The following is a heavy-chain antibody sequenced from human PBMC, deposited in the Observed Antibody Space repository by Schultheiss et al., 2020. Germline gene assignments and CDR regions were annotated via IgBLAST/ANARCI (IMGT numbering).Heavy chain of an antibody. V-gene: IGHV4-39*07. D-gene: IGHD5-12*01. CDR3: ARDSGYDYKFDY. J-gene: IGHJ4*02. Sequence: GSLRLSCAASGFTFSSYSMNWVRQAPGKGLEWVGSIYYSGSTYYNPSLKSRVTISVDTSKNQFSLNLRSVTAADTAVYYCARDSGYDYKFDYWGQGNLVTVYS. CDR2: IYYSGST. CDR1: GFTFSSYS.